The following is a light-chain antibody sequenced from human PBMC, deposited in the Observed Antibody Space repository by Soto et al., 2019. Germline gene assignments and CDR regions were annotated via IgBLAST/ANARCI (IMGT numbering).Light chain of an antibody. CDR1: QDISNY. Sequence: DIHMTQSPSSLSASVGARVTITCQASQDISNYLNWYQQKPGKAPKLLIYDASNLETGVPSRFSGSGSGTDFTFTISSLQPEDIAAYYCQQYDNLPRTFGQGTRLEIK. CDR2: DAS. V-gene: IGKV1-33*01. J-gene: IGKJ5*01. CDR3: QQYDNLPRT.